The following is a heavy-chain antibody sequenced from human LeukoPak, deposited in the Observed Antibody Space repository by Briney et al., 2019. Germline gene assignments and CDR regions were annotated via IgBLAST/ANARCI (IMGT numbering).Heavy chain of an antibody. CDR2: IYYSGST. CDR3: ARHSPRYYYGSGPLGAFDI. J-gene: IGHJ3*02. Sequence: PSETLSLTCTVSGGSISSYYWSWIRQPPGKGLEWIGYIYYSGSTNYNPSLKSRVTISVDTSKNQFSLKLSSVTAADTAVYYCARHSPRYYYGSGPLGAFDIWGQGTMVTVSS. CDR1: GGSISSYY. D-gene: IGHD3-10*01. V-gene: IGHV4-59*08.